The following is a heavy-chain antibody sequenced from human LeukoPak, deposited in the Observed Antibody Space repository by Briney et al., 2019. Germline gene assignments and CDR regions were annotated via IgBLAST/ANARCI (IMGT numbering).Heavy chain of an antibody. CDR2: ISGSST. J-gene: IGHJ6*03. D-gene: IGHD6-13*01. CDR1: GFTFSSHA. Sequence: GGSLRLSCVASGFTFSSHAMSWVRQAPGMGPEWVSAISGSSTNYADSVKGRFTISRDNAKNSLYLQMNSLRAEDTAVYYCARDEYSSSWPYYYYMDVWGKGTTVTVSS. CDR3: ARDEYSSSWPYYYYMDV. V-gene: IGHV3-23*01.